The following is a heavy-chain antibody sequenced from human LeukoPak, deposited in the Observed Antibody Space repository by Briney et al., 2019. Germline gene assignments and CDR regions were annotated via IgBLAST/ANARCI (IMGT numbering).Heavy chain of an antibody. Sequence: GASVKVSCKASGYTFTGYYMHWVRQAPGQGLEWMGWINPNSGGTNYAQKFQGRVTMTRDTSISTAYMELSRLRSDDTAVYYCARDPLWFGELPDAFDIWGQGTMVTVSS. CDR3: ARDPLWFGELPDAFDI. CDR2: INPNSGGT. CDR1: GYTFTGYY. J-gene: IGHJ3*02. V-gene: IGHV1-2*02. D-gene: IGHD3-10*01.